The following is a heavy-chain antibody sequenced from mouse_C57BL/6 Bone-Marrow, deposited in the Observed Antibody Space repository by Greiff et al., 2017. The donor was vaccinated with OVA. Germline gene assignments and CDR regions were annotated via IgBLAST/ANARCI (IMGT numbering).Heavy chain of an antibody. J-gene: IGHJ4*01. CDR2: IDPSDSYT. CDR3: ARVRYGNYLYYYAMDY. V-gene: IGHV1-69*01. D-gene: IGHD2-1*01. Sequence: VKLQQPGAELVMPGASVKLSCKASGYTFTSYWMHWVKQRPGQGLEWIGEIDPSDSYTNYNQKFKGKSTLTVDKSSSTAYMQLSSLTSEDSAVYYCARVRYGNYLYYYAMDYWGQGTSVTVSS. CDR1: GYTFTSYW.